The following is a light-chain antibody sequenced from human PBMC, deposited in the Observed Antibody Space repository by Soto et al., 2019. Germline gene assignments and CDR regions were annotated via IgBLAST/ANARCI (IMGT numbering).Light chain of an antibody. CDR1: QSVSKY. J-gene: IGKJ5*01. Sequence: EIVLTQSPATLSLSPGERATLSCRTSQSVSKYFAWYQQKPGRAPRLLIYDASSRATGIPARFIGSGSGTDFTLTISSLEPEDFAIYYCQQRSNWPITFGQGTRWSL. V-gene: IGKV3-11*01. CDR2: DAS. CDR3: QQRSNWPIT.